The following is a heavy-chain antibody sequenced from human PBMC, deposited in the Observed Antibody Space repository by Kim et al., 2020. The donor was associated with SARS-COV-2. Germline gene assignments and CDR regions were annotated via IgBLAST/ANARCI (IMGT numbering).Heavy chain of an antibody. CDR3: AKDRRWSVDTAMVMDY. CDR1: GFTFSSYA. V-gene: IGHV3-23*01. CDR2: ISGSGGST. D-gene: IGHD5-18*01. Sequence: GGSLRLSCAASGFTFSSYAMSWVRQAPWKGLEWVSAISGSGGSTYYADSVKGRFTISRDNSKNTQYLQMNSLRAEDTAVYYCAKDRRWSVDTAMVMDYWGQGTLVTVSS. J-gene: IGHJ4*02.